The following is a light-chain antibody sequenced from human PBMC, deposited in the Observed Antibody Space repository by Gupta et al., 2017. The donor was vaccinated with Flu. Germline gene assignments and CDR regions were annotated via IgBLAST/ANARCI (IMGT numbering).Light chain of an antibody. V-gene: IGKV3-15*01. Sequence: EIVMTPSPATLSVSPGERASLSCRASQSLGSDLAWYQQKPGQTPRLLIYGASTRATGIPARFSGSGSGTEFTLTISSLQSEDFAVYYCQQYNNWPPLTFGGGTKVESK. CDR1: QSLGSD. CDR3: QQYNNWPPLT. CDR2: GAS. J-gene: IGKJ4*01.